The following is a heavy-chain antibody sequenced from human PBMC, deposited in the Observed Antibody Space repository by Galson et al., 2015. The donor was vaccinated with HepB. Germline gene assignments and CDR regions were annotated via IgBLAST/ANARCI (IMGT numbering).Heavy chain of an antibody. CDR3: AKGVHCSGGSCSDY. J-gene: IGHJ4*02. V-gene: IGHV3-30*02. Sequence: LRLSCAASGFTFSSYGMHWVRQAPGKGLEWVAFIRYDGSNKYYADSVKGRFTISRDNSKNTLYLQMNSLRAEDTAVYYCAKGVHCSGGSCSDYWGQGTLVTVSS. CDR1: GFTFSSYG. D-gene: IGHD2-15*01. CDR2: IRYDGSNK.